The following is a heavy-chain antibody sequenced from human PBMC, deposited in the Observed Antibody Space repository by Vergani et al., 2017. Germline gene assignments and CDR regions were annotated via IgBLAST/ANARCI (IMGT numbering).Heavy chain of an antibody. CDR1: GFTFSSYS. J-gene: IGHJ4*02. Sequence: EVQLVESGGGLVQPGGSLRLSCAASGFTFSSYSMNWVRQAPGKGLEWVSYISSSSSTIYYADSVKGRFTISRDNAKNSLYLQMNSLGDEDTAVYYCARDYYDSSGHTPFDYWGQGTLVTVSS. D-gene: IGHD3-22*01. CDR2: ISSSSSTI. V-gene: IGHV3-48*02. CDR3: ARDYYDSSGHTPFDY.